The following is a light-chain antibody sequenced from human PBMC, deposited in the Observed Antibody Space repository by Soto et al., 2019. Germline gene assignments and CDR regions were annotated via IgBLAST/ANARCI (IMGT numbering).Light chain of an antibody. CDR3: QQYYSYPRT. V-gene: IGKV1-8*01. CDR1: QGISSY. Sequence: AIRMTQSPSSLSASTGDRVTITCRASQGISSYLAWYQQKPGKAPKLLIYAASTLQSXXXXXXXXXXXXXXXXXTISCLQSEDFATYYCQQYYSYPRTFGQGTKVEIK. CDR2: AAS. J-gene: IGKJ1*01.